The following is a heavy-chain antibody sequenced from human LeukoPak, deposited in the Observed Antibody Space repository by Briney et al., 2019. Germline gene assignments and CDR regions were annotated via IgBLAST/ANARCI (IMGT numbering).Heavy chain of an antibody. CDR2: ISYSGST. D-gene: IGHD4-17*01. Sequence: SETLSLICTVSGGSINSYYWSWIRQPPGKGLESIGYISYSGSTNYNPSLKSRVTISVDMSKNQFSLKLSSVTAADTAIYYCVRGPTTDYFDLWGQGTLVTVSS. CDR3: VRGPTTDYFDL. J-gene: IGHJ4*02. V-gene: IGHV4-59*08. CDR1: GGSINSYY.